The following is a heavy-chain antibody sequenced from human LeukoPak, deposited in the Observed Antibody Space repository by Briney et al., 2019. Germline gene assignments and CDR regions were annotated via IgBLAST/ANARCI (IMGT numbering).Heavy chain of an antibody. Sequence: ASVKVSCKASGYTFTNYAITWVRQAPGQGLEWMGWITTNNGVTDYPQKLQGRVTMTTDTSTSTAYMELRSLRSDDTAVYYCARVVGAVAITPADYWGQGTLVTVSS. V-gene: IGHV1-18*01. CDR1: GYTFTNYA. CDR3: ARVVGAVAITPADY. CDR2: ITTNNGVT. J-gene: IGHJ4*02. D-gene: IGHD6-19*01.